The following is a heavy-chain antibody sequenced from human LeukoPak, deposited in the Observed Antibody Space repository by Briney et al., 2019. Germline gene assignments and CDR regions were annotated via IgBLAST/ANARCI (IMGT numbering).Heavy chain of an antibody. V-gene: IGHV4-34*01. Sequence: PSETLSLTCAFYGGSFSDYFFIWIRQSPGKGPEWIGEINHSGYTNYQPSLRSRVTISLDSSKSQFSLRLSSVTAADTAVYYCTRCLSGDHKPPYDYWGQGTLVTVSS. D-gene: IGHD3-10*02. CDR1: GGSFSDYF. J-gene: IGHJ4*02. CDR2: INHSGYT. CDR3: TRCLSGDHKPPYDY.